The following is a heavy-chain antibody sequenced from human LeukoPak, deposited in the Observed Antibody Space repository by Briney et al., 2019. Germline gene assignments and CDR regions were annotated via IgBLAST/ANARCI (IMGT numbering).Heavy chain of an antibody. V-gene: IGHV4-59*01. CDR3: AGAAAGTHYFDY. J-gene: IGHJ4*02. Sequence: ASETLSLTCTVPGGSISSYYWSWIRQPPGKVLEWIGSIYYSGSPNSNPSLKSRVTISVDTSKNQFSLKLGSVTAADTAVYYCAGAAAGTHYFDYWGRGNLDSV. CDR1: GGSISSYY. D-gene: IGHD6-13*01. CDR2: IYYSGSP.